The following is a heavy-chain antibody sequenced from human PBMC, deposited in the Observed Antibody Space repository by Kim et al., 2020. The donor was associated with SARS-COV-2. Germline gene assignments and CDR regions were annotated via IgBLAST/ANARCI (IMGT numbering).Heavy chain of an antibody. Sequence: GGSLRLSCAASGFTFSSYAMSWVRQAPGKGLEWVSAISGSGGSTYYADSVKGRFTISRDNSKNTLYLQMNSLRAEDTAVYYCAKNVGCSGGSCYVRVAVAGTLDYWGQGTLVTVSS. J-gene: IGHJ4*02. CDR3: AKNVGCSGGSCYVRVAVAGTLDY. CDR1: GFTFSSYA. V-gene: IGHV3-23*01. D-gene: IGHD2-15*01. CDR2: ISGSGGST.